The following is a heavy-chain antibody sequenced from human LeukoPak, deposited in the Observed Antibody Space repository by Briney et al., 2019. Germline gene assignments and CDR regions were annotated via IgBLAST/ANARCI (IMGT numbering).Heavy chain of an antibody. J-gene: IGHJ3*02. V-gene: IGHV1-2*04. CDR3: AREAELRYFDWLPGDAFDI. CDR2: INPNSGGT. CDR1: GYTFTGYY. Sequence: GPSVKVSCKACGYTFTGYYMHGVRQPPAQGLECMDWINPNSGGTNYAQKFQDWVTMTRDTSISTAYMALSSLSSDDTAVYYCAREAELRYFDWLPGDAFDIWGHGTIVTVSS. D-gene: IGHD3-9*01.